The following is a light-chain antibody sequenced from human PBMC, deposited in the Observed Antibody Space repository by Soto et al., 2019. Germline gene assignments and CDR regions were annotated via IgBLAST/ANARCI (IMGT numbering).Light chain of an antibody. CDR2: KAA. CDR3: HQYNGT. J-gene: IGKJ2*01. V-gene: IGKV1-5*03. CDR1: QSISNW. Sequence: DIQMTQSPSTLSASVGDRVTITCRASQSISNWLAWYQQKAGKAPKLLIYKAANLQSGVPSRFSGSGSGTEFTLTISSLQPDDFAIYYCHQYNGTFGQGTKLEIK.